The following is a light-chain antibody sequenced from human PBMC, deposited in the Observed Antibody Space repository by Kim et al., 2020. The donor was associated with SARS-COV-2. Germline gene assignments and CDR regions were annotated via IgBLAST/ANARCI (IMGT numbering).Light chain of an antibody. CDR1: SGSIASNY. J-gene: IGLJ2*01. CDR3: QSYDSSNPPYVV. V-gene: IGLV6-57*04. Sequence: NFMLTQPHSVSESPGKTVTISCTRSSGSIASNYVQWYQQRPGSAPTTVIYEDNQRPSGVPDRFSGSIDSSSNSASLTISGLKTEDEADYYCQSYDSSNPPYVVFGGGTQRTVL. CDR2: EDN.